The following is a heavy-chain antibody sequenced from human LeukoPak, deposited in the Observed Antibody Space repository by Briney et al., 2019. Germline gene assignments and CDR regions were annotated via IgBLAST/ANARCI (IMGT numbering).Heavy chain of an antibody. J-gene: IGHJ5*01. CDR1: GYTFTSDD. Sequence: ASVKLSCKTSGYTFTSDDINWVRQGTGQGLEWMGGMDGNSGKTAYAQKFLGRVTITRNTSISTAYMELNSLRAEDTAVYYCAREPREYCSGIACPNWFESWGQGTLVTVSS. CDR3: AREPREYCSGIACPNWFES. CDR2: MDGNSGKT. D-gene: IGHD2-15*01. V-gene: IGHV1-8*01.